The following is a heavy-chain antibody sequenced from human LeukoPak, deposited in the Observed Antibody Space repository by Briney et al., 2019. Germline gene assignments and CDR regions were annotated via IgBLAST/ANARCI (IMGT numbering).Heavy chain of an antibody. J-gene: IGHJ4*02. D-gene: IGHD6-19*01. CDR2: IYHSGST. Sequence: SGTLSLTCAVSGGSISSSNWWSWVRQPPGKGLEWIGEIYHSGSTNYNPSFKSRVTISVDKSKNQFSLKLSSVTAADTAVYYCATKEIAVAGTVFDYWGQGTLVTVSS. CDR3: ATKEIAVAGTVFDY. V-gene: IGHV4-4*02. CDR1: GGSISSSNW.